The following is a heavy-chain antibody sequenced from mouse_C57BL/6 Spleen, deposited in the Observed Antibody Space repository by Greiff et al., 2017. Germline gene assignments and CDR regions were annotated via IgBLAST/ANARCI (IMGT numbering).Heavy chain of an antibody. CDR1: GYSITSGYY. D-gene: IGHD1-1*01. Sequence: ESGPGLVKPSQSLSLTCSVTGYSITSGYYWNWIRQFPGNKLEWMGYISYDGSNNSNPSLKNRISITRDTSKHQFFLKLNSVTTEDTATYYCARLGYYGSRSFAYWGQGTLVTVSA. J-gene: IGHJ3*01. CDR2: ISYDGSN. V-gene: IGHV3-6*01. CDR3: ARLGYYGSRSFAY.